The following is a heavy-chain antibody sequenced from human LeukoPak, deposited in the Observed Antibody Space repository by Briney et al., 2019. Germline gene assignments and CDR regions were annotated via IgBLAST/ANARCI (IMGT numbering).Heavy chain of an antibody. CDR3: ARVPRVYYDFWSGHYYYYGMDV. D-gene: IGHD3-3*01. Sequence: PSETLSLTCTVSGGSISSGGYYWSWIRQHPGKGLEWIGYIYYSGSTNYNPSLKSRVTISVDTSKNQFSLKLSSVTAADTAVYYCARVPRVYYDFWSGHYYYYGMDVWGQGTTVTVSS. J-gene: IGHJ6*02. CDR1: GGSISSGGYY. V-gene: IGHV4-61*08. CDR2: IYYSGST.